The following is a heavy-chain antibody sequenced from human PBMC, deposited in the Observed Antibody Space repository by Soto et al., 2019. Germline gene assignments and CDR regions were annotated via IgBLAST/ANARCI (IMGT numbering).Heavy chain of an antibody. V-gene: IGHV1-18*01. D-gene: IGHD2-15*01. CDR1: GYTFSNYG. CDR3: ARGYRYCTGGSCYPGDY. Sequence: GASVEVSCKASGYTFSNYGISWVRQAPGQGLEWMGWISAYNGNANFAQKFQDRVTMTTDTSTNTAYMELRSLRSDDTAVYYCARGYRYCTGGSCYPGDYWGQGTLVTVSS. CDR2: ISAYNGNA. J-gene: IGHJ4*02.